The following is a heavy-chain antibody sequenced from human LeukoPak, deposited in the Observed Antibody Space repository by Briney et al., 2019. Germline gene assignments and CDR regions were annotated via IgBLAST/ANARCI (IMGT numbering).Heavy chain of an antibody. D-gene: IGHD3/OR15-3a*01. CDR2: IKSKTDGETT. Sequence: GGSLRLSCAASGFTFSKAWMTWVRQAPGKGLEWVGRIKSKTDGETTDYAAPVKGRFTISRDDSQNTLSLQMNSLNTEDTAVYYCTTKYGTGYWGQGTLVTVSS. J-gene: IGHJ4*02. V-gene: IGHV3-15*01. CDR1: GFTFSKAW. CDR3: TTKYGTGY.